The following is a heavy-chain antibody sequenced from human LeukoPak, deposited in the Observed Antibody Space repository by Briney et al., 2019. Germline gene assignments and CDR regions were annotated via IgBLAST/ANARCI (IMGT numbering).Heavy chain of an antibody. Sequence: PSETLSLTCTVSGGSISSYYWSWIRQPPGKGLEWIGYIYYSGSTNYNPSLKSRVTISLDTSKNQFSLKLSSVTAADTAVYYCARGYGGSYGCAFHIWGQGTMVTVSS. CDR1: GGSISSYY. CDR3: ARGYGGSYGCAFHI. V-gene: IGHV4-59*01. J-gene: IGHJ3*02. CDR2: IYYSGST. D-gene: IGHD1-26*01.